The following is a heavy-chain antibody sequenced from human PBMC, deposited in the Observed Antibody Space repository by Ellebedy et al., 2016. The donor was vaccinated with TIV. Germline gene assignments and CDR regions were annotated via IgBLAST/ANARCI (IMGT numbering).Heavy chain of an antibody. CDR1: GYSFTSYW. CDR3: ARHKGSGGLGPYYGMDV. D-gene: IGHD2-15*01. CDR2: IDPSDSYT. J-gene: IGHJ6*02. V-gene: IGHV5-10-1*01. Sequence: GESLKISCKGSGYSFTSYWIGWVRQMPGKGLEWMGRIDPSDSYTNYSPSFQGHVTISADKSISTAYLQWSSLKASDTAMYYCARHKGSGGLGPYYGMDVWGQGTTVTVSS.